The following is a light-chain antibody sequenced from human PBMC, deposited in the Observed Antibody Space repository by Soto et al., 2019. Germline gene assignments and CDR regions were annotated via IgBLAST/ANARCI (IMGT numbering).Light chain of an antibody. J-gene: IGLJ2*01. V-gene: IGLV2-8*01. CDR1: SSDVGGYNY. CDR3: SSYAGSNNFVV. CDR2: EVS. Sequence: QSVLTQPPSASGSPGQSVTISCTGTSSDVGGYNYVSWYQQHPGKAPKLMIYEVSKQPSGVPDRFSGSKSGNTASLTVSGLQAEDEADYYCSSYAGSNNFVVFGGGTKLTVL.